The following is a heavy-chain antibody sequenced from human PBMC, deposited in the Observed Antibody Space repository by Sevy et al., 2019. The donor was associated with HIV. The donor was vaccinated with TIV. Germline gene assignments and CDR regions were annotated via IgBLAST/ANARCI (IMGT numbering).Heavy chain of an antibody. V-gene: IGHV1-18*01. CDR1: GYTFTSYG. CDR3: ARPGGYGDYYGMDV. CDR2: ISAYNGNT. Sequence: ASVKVSCKASGYTFTSYGISWVRRAPGQGLEWMGWISAYNGNTNYAQKLQGRVTMTTDTSTSTAYMELRSLGSDDTAVYYCARPGGYGDYYGMDVWGQGTTVTVSS. D-gene: IGHD4-17*01. J-gene: IGHJ6*02.